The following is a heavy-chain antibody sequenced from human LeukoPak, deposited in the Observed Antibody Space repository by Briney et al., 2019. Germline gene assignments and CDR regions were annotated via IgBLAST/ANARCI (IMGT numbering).Heavy chain of an antibody. CDR3: ARRHCSGGSCYSGVGYFDY. J-gene: IGHJ4*02. V-gene: IGHV3-11*04. CDR2: ISSSGSTI. D-gene: IGHD2-15*01. Sequence: GGSLRLSCAASGFTFSDYYMSWIRQAPGKGLEWVSYISSSGSTIYYADSVKGRFTISRDNAKNSLYLQMNSLRAEDTAVYYCARRHCSGGSCYSGVGYFDYWGQGTLVTVSS. CDR1: GFTFSDYY.